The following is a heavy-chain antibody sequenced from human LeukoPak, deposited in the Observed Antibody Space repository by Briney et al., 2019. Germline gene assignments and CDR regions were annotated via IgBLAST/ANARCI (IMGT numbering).Heavy chain of an antibody. CDR2: IKSDGGT. V-gene: IGHV3-74*01. J-gene: IGHJ1*01. D-gene: IGHD3-22*01. CDR1: GFTFSTYW. CDR3: ARAPSEIGGYYPEYFRH. Sequence: GGSLRLSCAASGFTFSTYWMHWVRQAQGKGLVWVSRIKSDGGTNYADSVKGRFTISRDNAKKTVSLQMNSLRPEDTGVYYCARAPSEIGGYYPEYFRHWGQGTLVTVSS.